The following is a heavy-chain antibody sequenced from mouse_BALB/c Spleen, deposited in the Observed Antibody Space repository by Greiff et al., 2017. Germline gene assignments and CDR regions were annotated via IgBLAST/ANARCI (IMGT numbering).Heavy chain of an antibody. D-gene: IGHD2-1*01. V-gene: IGHV5-6-2*01. CDR1: GFTFSSYY. CDR2: INSNGGST. J-gene: IGHJ2*01. Sequence: EVQRVESGGGLVKLGGSLKLSCAASGFTFSSYYMSWVRQTPEKRLELVAAINSNGGSTYYPDTVKGRFTISRDNAKNTLYLQMSSLKSEDTALYYCARHAIYYGNYVNYWGQGTTLTVSS. CDR3: ARHAIYYGNYVNY.